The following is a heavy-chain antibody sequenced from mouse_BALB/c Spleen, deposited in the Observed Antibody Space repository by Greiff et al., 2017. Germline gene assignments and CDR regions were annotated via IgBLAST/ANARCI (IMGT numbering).Heavy chain of an antibody. Sequence: DVQLVESGGGLVQPGGSRKLSCAASGFTFSSFGMHWVRQAPEKGLEWVAYISSGSSTIYYADTVKGRFTISRDNPKNTLFLQMTSLRSEDTAMYYCARSYYDYDVGWFAYWGQGTLVTVSA. CDR1: GFTFSSFG. V-gene: IGHV5-17*02. J-gene: IGHJ3*01. CDR3: ARSYYDYDVGWFAY. CDR2: ISSGSSTI. D-gene: IGHD2-4*01.